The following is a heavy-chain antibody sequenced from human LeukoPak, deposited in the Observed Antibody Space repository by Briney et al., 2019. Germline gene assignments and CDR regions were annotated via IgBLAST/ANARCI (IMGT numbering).Heavy chain of an antibody. CDR1: GFTFSNHW. Sequence: PGGSLRLSCEASGFTFSNHWMHWVRQAPGKGLVWVSVISKDGSTSIYADSVRGRLTISRDNAKNTLYLQMNSLRAEDTAVYYCANFEGSGSYYNVPFDYWGQGTLVTVSS. CDR3: ANFEGSGSYYNVPFDY. CDR2: ISKDGSTS. V-gene: IGHV3-74*01. J-gene: IGHJ4*02. D-gene: IGHD3-10*01.